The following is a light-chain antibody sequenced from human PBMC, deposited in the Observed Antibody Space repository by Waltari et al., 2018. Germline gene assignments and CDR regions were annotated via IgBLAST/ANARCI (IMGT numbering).Light chain of an antibody. V-gene: IGLV2-14*01. CDR2: DVN. CDR3: TSYTSRHTLV. CDR1: SLDGGGYDF. Sequence: QSALTQPASVSGSPGPSITISCTGSSLDGGGYDFVSWYRQHPGKAPKVVIFDVNNRPSGVSDRVSGSKSGNTASLTISGLQAEDEGDYYCTSYTSRHTLVFGGGTKVTVL. J-gene: IGLJ1*01.